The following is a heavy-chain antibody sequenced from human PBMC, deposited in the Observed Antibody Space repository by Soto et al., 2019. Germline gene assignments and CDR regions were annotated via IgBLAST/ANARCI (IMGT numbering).Heavy chain of an antibody. CDR2: ISYDGSNK. CDR1: GFTFSSYG. V-gene: IGHV3-30*18. J-gene: IGHJ6*02. D-gene: IGHD4-4*01. Sequence: ESGGGVVQPGRSPRLSCAASGFTFSSYGMHWVRQAPGKGLEWVAVISYDGSNKYYADSVKGRFTISRDNSKNTLYLQMNSLRAEDTAVYYCAKDRLMTTKYGMDVWGQGTTVTVSS. CDR3: AKDRLMTTKYGMDV.